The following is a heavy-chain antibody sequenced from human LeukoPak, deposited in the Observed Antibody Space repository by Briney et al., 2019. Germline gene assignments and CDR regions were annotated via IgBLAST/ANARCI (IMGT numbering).Heavy chain of an antibody. J-gene: IGHJ4*02. CDR3: ARGERYGDRDFDY. Sequence: QSGGSLRLSCAASGFSLSNYEINWVRQAPGKGLEWVSYIDSSGSTIYYADSVKGRFTISRDNAKNSLYLQMNSLRAEDTAVYYCARGERYGDRDFDYWGQGTLVTVSS. CDR1: GFSLSNYE. D-gene: IGHD4-17*01. CDR2: IDSSGSTI. V-gene: IGHV3-48*03.